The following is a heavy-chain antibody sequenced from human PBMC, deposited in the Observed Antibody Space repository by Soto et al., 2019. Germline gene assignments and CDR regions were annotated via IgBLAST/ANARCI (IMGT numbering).Heavy chain of an antibody. J-gene: IGHJ3*02. D-gene: IGHD3-16*02. Sequence: SETLSLTCTVSGGSISSYYWSWIRQPPGKGLEWIGYIYYSGSTNYNPSLKSRVTISVDTSKNQFSLKLSSVTAADTAVYYCAIMGVEYYDYIWGSYRSDAFDIWGQGTMVTVSS. CDR3: AIMGVEYYDYIWGSYRSDAFDI. V-gene: IGHV4-59*01. CDR1: GGSISSYY. CDR2: IYYSGST.